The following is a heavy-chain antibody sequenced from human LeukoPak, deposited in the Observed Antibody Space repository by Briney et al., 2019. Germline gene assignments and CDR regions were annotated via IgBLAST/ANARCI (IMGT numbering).Heavy chain of an antibody. J-gene: IGHJ4*02. D-gene: IGHD2-2*01. CDR3: ARAGCSSTSCQYGDY. CDR2: ISSSSSYI. Sequence: GGSLRLSCAASGFTFSSYSMNWVRQAPGMGLEWVSSISSSSSYIYYADSVKGRFTISRDNAKNSLYLQMNSLRAEDTAVYYCARAGCSSTSCQYGDYWGQGTLVTVSS. CDR1: GFTFSSYS. V-gene: IGHV3-21*01.